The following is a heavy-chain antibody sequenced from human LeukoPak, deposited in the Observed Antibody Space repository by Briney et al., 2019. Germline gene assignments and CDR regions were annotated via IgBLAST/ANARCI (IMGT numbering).Heavy chain of an antibody. CDR2: ISGSGGST. D-gene: IGHD6-13*01. J-gene: IGHJ4*02. Sequence: PGGSLRLSCAASGFTFSSYAMHWVRQAPGKGLEWVSGISGSGGSTYYADSVKGRFTISRDNSKNTLYLQMNSLRAEDTAVYYCAKARAAGGTCLEYWGQGTLVTVSS. V-gene: IGHV3-23*01. CDR1: GFTFSSYA. CDR3: AKARAAGGTCLEY.